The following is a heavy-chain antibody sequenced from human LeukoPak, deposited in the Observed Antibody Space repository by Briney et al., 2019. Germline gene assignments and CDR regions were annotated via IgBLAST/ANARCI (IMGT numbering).Heavy chain of an antibody. D-gene: IGHD6-19*01. CDR2: IYYSGST. J-gene: IGHJ4*02. CDR1: GGSISSGGYY. CDR3: ARRRGSSGSWVFDY. Sequence: SETLSLTCTVSGGSISSGGYYWSWIRQHPGKGLEWIGYIYYSGSTYYNPSLKSRVTISVDTSKNQFSLKLSSVTAADTAVYYCARRRGSSGSWVFDYWGQGTLVTVSS. V-gene: IGHV4-31*03.